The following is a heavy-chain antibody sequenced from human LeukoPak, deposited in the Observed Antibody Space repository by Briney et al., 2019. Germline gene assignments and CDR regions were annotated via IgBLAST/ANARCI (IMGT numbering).Heavy chain of an antibody. CDR2: IDYSGST. CDR3: ARNLDGSTTSHSY. Sequence: PSETLSLTCTVSGGSISTYYWSRIRQPPGKGLEWIADIDYSGSTTYNPSLKSRVTISIDTSKNQFSLKLPSVTAADTAVYYCARNLDGSTTSHSYWGQGTLVTVSS. J-gene: IGHJ4*02. D-gene: IGHD1-14*01. CDR1: GGSISTYY. V-gene: IGHV4-59*01.